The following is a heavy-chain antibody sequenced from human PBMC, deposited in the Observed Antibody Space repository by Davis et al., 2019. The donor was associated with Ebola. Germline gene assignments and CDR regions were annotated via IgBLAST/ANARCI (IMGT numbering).Heavy chain of an antibody. CDR2: INTNTGNP. D-gene: IGHD6-13*01. J-gene: IGHJ3*02. CDR3: ARGQQLWHDAFDI. Sequence: AASVKVSCKTSGYTFTSYAMNWVRQAPGQGLEWMGWINTNTGNPTYAQGFTGRFVFSLDTSVSTAYLQISSLKAEDTAVYYCARGQQLWHDAFDIWGQGTMVTVSS. CDR1: GYTFTSYA. V-gene: IGHV7-4-1*02.